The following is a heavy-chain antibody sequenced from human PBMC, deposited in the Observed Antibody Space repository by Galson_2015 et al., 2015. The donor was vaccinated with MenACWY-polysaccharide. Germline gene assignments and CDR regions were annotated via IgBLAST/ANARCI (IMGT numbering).Heavy chain of an antibody. CDR3: AKANSGGICTSGWACWFDP. CDR2: IKQDGSEK. D-gene: IGHD2-15*01. Sequence: SLRLSCAASGFTFSNFWMSWVRQAPGKELEWVASIKQDGSEKYLVDSVKGRFTISRDNSKNMVYLQMNSLRAEDTAIYYCAKANSGGICTSGWACWFDPWGQGSLVIVSS. J-gene: IGHJ5*02. CDR1: GFTFSNFW. V-gene: IGHV3-7*03.